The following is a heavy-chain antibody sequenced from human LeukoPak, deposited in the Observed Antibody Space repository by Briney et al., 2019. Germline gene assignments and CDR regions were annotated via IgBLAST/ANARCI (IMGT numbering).Heavy chain of an antibody. J-gene: IGHJ4*02. Sequence: SSQTLSLTCTVSGGSISSYYWSWIRQPPGKGLEWIGYIYYSGSTNYNPSLKSRVTLSVDTSKNQFSLKLSSVTAADTAVYYCARGKGRDYFDYWGQGTLVTVSS. CDR2: IYYSGST. CDR3: ARGKGRDYFDY. CDR1: GGSISSYY. V-gene: IGHV4-59*01.